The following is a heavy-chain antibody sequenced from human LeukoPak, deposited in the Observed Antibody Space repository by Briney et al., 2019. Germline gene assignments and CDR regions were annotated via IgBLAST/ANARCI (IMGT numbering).Heavy chain of an antibody. V-gene: IGHV4-34*01. CDR1: GVSFSGYY. D-gene: IGHD2-21*01. CDR3: ARGFYYYFDY. CDR2: INHSGST. Sequence: SETLSLTCAVYGVSFSGYYWSWIRQPPGKGLEWIGEINHSGSTNYNPSLKSRVTISVDTSKNQFSLKLSSVTAADTAVYYCARGFYYYFDYWGQGTLVTVYS. J-gene: IGHJ4*02.